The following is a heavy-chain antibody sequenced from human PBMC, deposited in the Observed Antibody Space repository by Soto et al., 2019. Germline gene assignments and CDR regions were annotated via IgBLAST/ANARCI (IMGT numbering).Heavy chain of an antibody. V-gene: IGHV3-30-3*01. CDR3: ARAVDIVPVGGFDY. D-gene: IGHD5-12*01. J-gene: IGHJ4*02. CDR2: ISYDGSNK. CDR1: GFTFSSYA. Sequence: TGGSLRLSCAASGFTFSSYAMHWVRQAPGKGLEWVAVISYDGSNKYYADSVKGRFTISRDNSKNTLYLQMNSLRAEDTAVYYCARAVDIVPVGGFDYWGQGTLVTVSS.